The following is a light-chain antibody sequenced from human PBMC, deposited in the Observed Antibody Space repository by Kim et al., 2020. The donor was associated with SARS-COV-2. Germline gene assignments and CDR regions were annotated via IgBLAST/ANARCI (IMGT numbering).Light chain of an antibody. J-gene: IGKJ4*01. Sequence: ASVGDRVTITCRASQAINNHLAWFQQKSGKAPKCLIYAASTLQSGVPSKFSGSGFGTDFTLTISSLQPEDFATYYCQQYSTFPLTFGGGTKVDIK. V-gene: IGKV1-16*02. CDR2: AAS. CDR1: QAINNH. CDR3: QQYSTFPLT.